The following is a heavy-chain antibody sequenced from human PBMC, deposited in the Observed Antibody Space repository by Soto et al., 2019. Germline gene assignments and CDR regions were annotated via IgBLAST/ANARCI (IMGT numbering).Heavy chain of an antibody. J-gene: IGHJ5*02. CDR3: ARDKCGYSYGCWFDP. D-gene: IGHD5-18*01. Sequence: GASVKVSCKASGYTFTSYGISWVRQAPGQGLEWMGWISAYNGNTNYAQKLQGRVTMTTDTSTSTAYMELRSLRSDDTAVYYCARDKCGYSYGCWFDPWGQGTLVTVSS. CDR1: GYTFTSYG. V-gene: IGHV1-18*01. CDR2: ISAYNGNT.